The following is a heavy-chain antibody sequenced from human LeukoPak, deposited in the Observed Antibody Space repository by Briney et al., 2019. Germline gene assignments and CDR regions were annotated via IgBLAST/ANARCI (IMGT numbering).Heavy chain of an antibody. CDR3: AKWGDYDVLTGYCVSDY. CDR1: GFTFSNYA. V-gene: IGHV3-23*01. Sequence: GGSLRLSCAASGFTFSNYAMSWVRQAPGKGLEWVSAITGSGGNTYYADSVKGRFTISRDNSKNTLYLQMNSLRAEDTAVYYCAKWGDYDVLTGYCVSDYWGQGTLVTVSS. D-gene: IGHD3-9*01. CDR2: ITGSGGNT. J-gene: IGHJ4*02.